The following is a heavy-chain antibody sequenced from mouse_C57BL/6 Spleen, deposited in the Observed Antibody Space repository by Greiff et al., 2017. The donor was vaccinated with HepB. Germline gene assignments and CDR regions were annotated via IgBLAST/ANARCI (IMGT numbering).Heavy chain of an antibody. CDR1: GFTFSSYA. Sequence: EVQRVESGGGLVKPGGSLKLSCAASGFTFSSYAMSWVRQTPEKRLEWVATISDGGSYTYYPDNVKGRFTISRDNAKNNLYLQMSHLKSEDTAMYYCARERIYDYPWFAYWGQGTLVTVSA. V-gene: IGHV5-4*01. D-gene: IGHD2-4*01. CDR3: ARERIYDYPWFAY. CDR2: ISDGGSYT. J-gene: IGHJ3*01.